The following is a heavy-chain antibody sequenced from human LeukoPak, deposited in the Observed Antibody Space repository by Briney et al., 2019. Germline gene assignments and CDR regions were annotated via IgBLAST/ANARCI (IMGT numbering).Heavy chain of an antibody. CDR2: ISLSSSSI. D-gene: IGHD3-10*01. CDR1: GFTFSNYG. CDR3: ARGRRFGESHYFDY. Sequence: GPSLRLSCAASGFTFSNYGMHWVCQAPGKGLEWVSYISLSSSSIYYADSLKGRFTISRDNTKNSLYLQMNSLRAEDTAVYYCARGRRFGESHYFDYWGQGTLVTVSS. J-gene: IGHJ4*02. V-gene: IGHV3-48*01.